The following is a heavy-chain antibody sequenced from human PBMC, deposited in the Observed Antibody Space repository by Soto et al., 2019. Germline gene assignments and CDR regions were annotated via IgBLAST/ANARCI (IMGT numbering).Heavy chain of an antibody. D-gene: IGHD3-22*01. CDR2: ISYDGTNK. CDR1: GFTFSSYG. V-gene: IGHV3-30*18. CDR3: AKDLRTYYDSTGYFDY. Sequence: PGGSLRLSCAASGFTFSSYGMHWVRQAPGKGLEWVAVISYDGTNKYYADSVKGRFTISRDNSKNTLYLQMNSLRVEDTAVYYCAKDLRTYYDSTGYFDYWGQGTLVTVSS. J-gene: IGHJ4*02.